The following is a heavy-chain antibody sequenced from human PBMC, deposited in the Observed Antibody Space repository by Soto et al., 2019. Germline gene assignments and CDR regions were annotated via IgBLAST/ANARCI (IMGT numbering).Heavy chain of an antibody. CDR3: ARFRGYCSGGSCYSQPYYFDY. V-gene: IGHV4-34*01. Sequence: SETLSLTCAVYGGSFSGYYWSWIRQPPGKGPEWIGEINHSGSTNYNPSLKSRVTISVDTSKNHFFLKLSSVTAADTAVYYCARFRGYCSGGSCYSQPYYFDYWGQGTLVTVSS. D-gene: IGHD2-15*01. CDR2: INHSGST. J-gene: IGHJ4*02. CDR1: GGSFSGYY.